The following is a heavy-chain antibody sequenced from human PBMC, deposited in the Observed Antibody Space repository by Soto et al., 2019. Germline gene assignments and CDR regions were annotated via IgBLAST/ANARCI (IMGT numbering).Heavy chain of an antibody. D-gene: IGHD2-15*01. J-gene: IGHJ4*02. Sequence: PGGSLRLSCETSGFSFSVYGMHWVRQAPGKGLEWVAVICYDASKQFYAASVEGRFTISRDNSKAILYLQMNSLRAEDTAVYYCAAWAEGATEVHWGQGTLVTVSS. CDR2: ICYDASKQ. V-gene: IGHV3-33*01. CDR1: GFSFSVYG. CDR3: AAWAEGATEVH.